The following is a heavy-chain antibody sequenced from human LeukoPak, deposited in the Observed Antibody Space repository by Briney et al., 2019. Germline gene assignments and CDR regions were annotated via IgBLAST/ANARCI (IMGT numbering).Heavy chain of an antibody. D-gene: IGHD1-26*01. CDR3: AKDGSVRGPRVGAYDY. Sequence: GGSLRLSCAASGFTFSSYGMHWVRQAPGKGLEWVAVISYDGSNKYYADSVKGRFTISRDNSKNTLYLQMNSLRAEDTAVYYCAKDGSVRGPRVGAYDYWGQGTQVTVSS. V-gene: IGHV3-30*18. J-gene: IGHJ4*02. CDR1: GFTFSSYG. CDR2: ISYDGSNK.